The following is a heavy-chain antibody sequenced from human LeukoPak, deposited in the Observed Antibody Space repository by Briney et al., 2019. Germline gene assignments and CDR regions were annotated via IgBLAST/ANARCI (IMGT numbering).Heavy chain of an antibody. J-gene: IGHJ4*02. D-gene: IGHD6-13*01. CDR3: ARDPAIAAAGNFDY. CDR1: GFTFSTYA. V-gene: IGHV3-48*01. CDR2: ISSSSYSI. Sequence: GGSLILSSAASGFTFSTYAMSWVRQAPGKGLEWISYISSSSYSIYYSDSVKGRFTISRDNAKNSLYLQMNSLRAGDTAVYYCARDPAIAAAGNFDYWGQGTLVTVSS.